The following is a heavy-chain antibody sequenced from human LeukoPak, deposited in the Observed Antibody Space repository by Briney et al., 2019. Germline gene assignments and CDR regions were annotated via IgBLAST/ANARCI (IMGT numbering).Heavy chain of an antibody. Sequence: PSETLSLTCTVSGGSISSYYWSWIRQPPGKGLEWIGYIYYSGSTNYNPSLKSRVTISVDTSKNQFSLKLSSVTAADTAVYYCAGGEEWDGGCAGYWGQGTLITVSS. CDR1: GGSISSYY. CDR3: AGGEEWDGGCAGY. CDR2: IYYSGST. V-gene: IGHV4-59*01. D-gene: IGHD1-26*01. J-gene: IGHJ4*02.